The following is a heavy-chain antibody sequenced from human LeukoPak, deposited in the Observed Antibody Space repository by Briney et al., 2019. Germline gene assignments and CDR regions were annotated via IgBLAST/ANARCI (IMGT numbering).Heavy chain of an antibody. CDR1: GFTFSSYA. Sequence: PGGSLRLSCAASGFTFSSYAMTWVRQAPGKGLEWVANIHQDGNEKYYVDSVKGRFTISRDNARNSVHLQMNSLRAEDTAVYYCARRVVADDHDTFDIWGQGTMVTVSS. D-gene: IGHD2-15*01. V-gene: IGHV3-7*01. J-gene: IGHJ3*02. CDR2: IHQDGNEK. CDR3: ARRVVADDHDTFDI.